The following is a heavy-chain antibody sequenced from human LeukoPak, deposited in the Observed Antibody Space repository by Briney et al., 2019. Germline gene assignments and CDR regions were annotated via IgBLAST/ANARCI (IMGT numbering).Heavy chain of an antibody. CDR1: GYSFTSYW. CDR3: ARRRDYGGNSEKAPFDY. Sequence: GEPLKISCKGSGYSFTSYWIGWVRQMPGKGLEWMGIIYPGDSDTRYSPSFQGQVTISADKSISTAYLQWSSLKASDTAMYYCARRRDYGGNSEKAPFDYWGQGTLVTVSS. V-gene: IGHV5-51*01. D-gene: IGHD4-23*01. CDR2: IYPGDSDT. J-gene: IGHJ4*02.